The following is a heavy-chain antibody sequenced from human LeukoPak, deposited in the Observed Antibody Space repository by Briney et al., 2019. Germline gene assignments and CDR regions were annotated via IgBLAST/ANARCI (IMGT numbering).Heavy chain of an antibody. Sequence: SVKVSCKASGYTFTSYAISWVRQAPGQGLEWMGGIIPIFGTANYAQKFQGRVTITTDESTSTAYMELSSLRSEDTAVYYCARTARDSTFGGVILYFDYWGQGTLVTVSS. CDR3: ARTARDSTFGGVILYFDY. CDR1: GYTFTSYA. V-gene: IGHV1-69*05. D-gene: IGHD3-16*02. J-gene: IGHJ4*02. CDR2: IIPIFGTA.